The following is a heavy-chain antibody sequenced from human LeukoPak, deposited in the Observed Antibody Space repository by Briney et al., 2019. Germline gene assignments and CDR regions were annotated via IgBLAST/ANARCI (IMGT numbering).Heavy chain of an antibody. CDR1: GFTFSSYS. J-gene: IGHJ4*02. D-gene: IGHD3-22*01. V-gene: IGHV3-21*01. CDR2: ISSSSSYI. Sequence: PGGSLRLSCAASGFTFSSYSMNWVRQAPGKGLEWVSSISSSSSYIYYADSVKGRFTISRDNAKNSLYLQMNSLRAEDTAVYYCARDEYDNYYFDYWGQGTLVTVSS. CDR3: ARDEYDNYYFDY.